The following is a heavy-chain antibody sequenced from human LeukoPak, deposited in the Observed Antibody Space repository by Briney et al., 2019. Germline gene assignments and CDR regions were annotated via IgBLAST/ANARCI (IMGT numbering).Heavy chain of an antibody. Sequence: GGSLRLSCAASGFTFSSYTMNWFRQAPGKGLERVSAISGSGNNTYYAGSVKGRFTISRDNSKNTLYLQMNSLRGEDAAVYYCAKERQTGDYFTSDRWGQGTLVTVSS. V-gene: IGHV3-23*01. D-gene: IGHD4-17*01. J-gene: IGHJ5*02. CDR2: ISGSGNNT. CDR3: AKERQTGDYFTSDR. CDR1: GFTFSSYT.